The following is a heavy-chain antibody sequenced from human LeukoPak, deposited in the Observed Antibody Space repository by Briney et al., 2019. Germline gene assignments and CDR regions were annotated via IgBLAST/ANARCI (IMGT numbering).Heavy chain of an antibody. CDR3: ARSDVLYASQGEARYFNH. J-gene: IGHJ4*02. V-gene: IGHV1-24*01. CDR2: FDPEDGET. Sequence: ASVKVSCKVSGYTLTELSMHWVRQAPGKGLEWMGGFDPEDGETIYAQKFQGRVTMTRDTSISTLYMDLNSLRSDDTAVYYCARSDVLYASQGEARYFNHWGQGTLVTVSS. D-gene: IGHD3-16*01. CDR1: GYTLTELS.